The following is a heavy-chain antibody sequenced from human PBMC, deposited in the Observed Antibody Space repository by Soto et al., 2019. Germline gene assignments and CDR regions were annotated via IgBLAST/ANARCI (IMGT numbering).Heavy chain of an antibody. J-gene: IGHJ6*02. Sequence: PSATLCLSCTGSGGSMSRSWWSGFRQPPGQRLAWIGYIYYSGSTNYTPSLKSRVTISVDTSKNQFSLKLSSVTAADTAVYYCAREVRYFDWLSPPSYYGMAVWGQGPTVT. CDR3: AREVRYFDWLSPPSYYGMAV. D-gene: IGHD3-9*01. V-gene: IGHV4-59*01. CDR1: GGSMSRSW. CDR2: IYYSGST.